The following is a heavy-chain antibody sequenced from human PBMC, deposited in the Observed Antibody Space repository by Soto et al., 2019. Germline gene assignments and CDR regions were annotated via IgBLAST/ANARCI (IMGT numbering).Heavy chain of an antibody. CDR1: GFTFSSYA. J-gene: IGHJ6*02. CDR3: AKDNYSNYVGGYYYGMDV. CDR2: ISGSGGST. Sequence: VQLLESGGGLVQPGGSLRLSCAASGFTFSSYAMSWVRRAPGKGLEWVSAISGSGGSTYYADSVKGRFTISRDNSKNSLYLQMNSLRAEDTAVYYCAKDNYSNYVGGYYYGMDVWGQGTTVTVSS. D-gene: IGHD4-4*01. V-gene: IGHV3-23*01.